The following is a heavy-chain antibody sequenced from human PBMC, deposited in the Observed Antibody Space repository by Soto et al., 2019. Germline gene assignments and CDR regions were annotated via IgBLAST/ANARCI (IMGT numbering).Heavy chain of an antibody. CDR1: GFTFSDSS. V-gene: IGHV3-73*01. CDR3: SPGVDY. CDR2: IKNKANNYAT. J-gene: IGHJ4*02. Sequence: PGGSLRLSCAASGFTFSDSSMHWVRQTSGKGLEWVGRIKNKANNYATAYAASVNGRFTISRDDAKNTAYLQMNSPKIEDTAVYYCSPGVDYWGQGTLVTVSS.